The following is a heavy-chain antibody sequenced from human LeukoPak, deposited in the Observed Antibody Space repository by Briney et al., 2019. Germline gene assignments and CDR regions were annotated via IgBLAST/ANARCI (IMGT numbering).Heavy chain of an antibody. CDR1: GFTFSSFN. CDR3: ARDDPGPTPIDY. CDR2: INPGGSFT. V-gene: IGHV3-74*01. Sequence: GGSLRLSCAASGFTFSSFNMNWVRQAPGKGLVWVSYINPGGSFTTYADSVKGRFTISRDNAKNTLYLQIDSLRAEDTAVYYCARDDPGPTPIDYWGQGTLVTVSS. D-gene: IGHD4-11*01. J-gene: IGHJ4*02.